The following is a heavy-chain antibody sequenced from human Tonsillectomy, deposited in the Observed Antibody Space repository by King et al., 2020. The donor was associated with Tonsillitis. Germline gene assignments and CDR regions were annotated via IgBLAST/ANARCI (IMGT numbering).Heavy chain of an antibody. J-gene: IGHJ4*02. CDR2: IWYDGSKK. V-gene: IGHV3-33*01. Sequence: QVQLVESGGGVVQPGRSFTLSCTASGFTFRSYGMHWVRPAPGKGLEWVAVIWYDGSKKYYADSVKGRFIISRDNSENTLYLQMISLRVKDTAVYYCARRWNWDFDYWGQGTPVTVSP. CDR1: GFTFRSYG. CDR3: ARRWNWDFDY. D-gene: IGHD1-7*01.